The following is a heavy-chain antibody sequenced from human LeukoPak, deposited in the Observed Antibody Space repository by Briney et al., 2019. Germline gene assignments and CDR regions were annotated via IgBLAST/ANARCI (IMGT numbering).Heavy chain of an antibody. V-gene: IGHV3-73*01. CDR3: LSGSSSGWGFDY. CDR2: IRSKANSYAT. D-gene: IGHD6-19*01. Sequence: GGSLRLSCAASGFTFSASAMHWVRQASGKGLEWVGRIRSKANSYATAYAASVNGRFTISRDDSRNTAYLQMNSLKTEDTAMYYCLSGSSSGWGFDYWGQGTLVTVSS. J-gene: IGHJ4*02. CDR1: GFTFSASA.